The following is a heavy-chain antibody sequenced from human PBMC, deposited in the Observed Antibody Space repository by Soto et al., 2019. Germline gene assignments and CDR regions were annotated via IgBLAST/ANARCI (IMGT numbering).Heavy chain of an antibody. CDR2: ISYDGSNK. D-gene: IGHD1-1*01. V-gene: IGHV3-30-3*01. CDR3: ETAMERPHNAFDI. J-gene: IGHJ3*02. CDR1: GFTFSSYA. Sequence: GGSLRLSCAASGFTFSSYAMHWVRQAPGKGLEWVAVISYDGSNKYYADSVKGRFTISRDNSKNTLYLQMNSLRAEDTAVYYCETAMERPHNAFDIWGQGTMVTVSS.